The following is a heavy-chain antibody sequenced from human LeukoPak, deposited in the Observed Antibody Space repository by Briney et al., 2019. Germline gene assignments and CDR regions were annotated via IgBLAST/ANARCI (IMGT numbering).Heavy chain of an antibody. CDR1: GFTVSSNY. D-gene: IGHD6-6*01. CDR3: ARALGRIAARPAAFDI. CDR2: IYSGGST. J-gene: IGHJ3*02. V-gene: IGHV3-53*04. Sequence: GGSLRLSCAASGFTVSSNYMSWVRQAPGKGLEWVSVIYSGGSTYYADSVKGRFTISRHNSKNTLYLQMNSLRAEDTAVYYCARALGRIAARPAAFDIWGQGTMVTVSS.